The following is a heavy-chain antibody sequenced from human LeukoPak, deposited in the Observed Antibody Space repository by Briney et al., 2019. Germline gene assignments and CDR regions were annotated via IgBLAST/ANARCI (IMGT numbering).Heavy chain of an antibody. CDR2: ISGSGGST. CDR1: GFTFSSYA. Sequence: GGSLRLSCVASGFTFSSYAMSWVRQAPGKGLEWVSGISGSGGSTYHADSVKGRFTISRDNSKNTLSLQMNSLRAEDTAVYYCAKETYSSGWYPYFDYWGQGTLVTVSS. CDR3: AKETYSSGWYPYFDY. D-gene: IGHD6-19*01. J-gene: IGHJ4*02. V-gene: IGHV3-23*01.